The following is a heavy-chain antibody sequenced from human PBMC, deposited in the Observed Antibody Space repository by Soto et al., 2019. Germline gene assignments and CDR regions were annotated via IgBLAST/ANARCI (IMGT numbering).Heavy chain of an antibody. CDR1: GFTFSSHW. CDR2: IKQDGSEK. J-gene: IGHJ4*02. D-gene: IGHD2-15*01. CDR3: AREVVAANVDY. Sequence: GGSLRLSCAASGFTFSSHWMSWVRQAPGKGLEWVTNIKQDGSEKYYVDSVKGRFTISRDNAKNSLYLQMNSLRAEDTAVYYCAREVVAANVDYWGQGTLVTVSS. V-gene: IGHV3-7*03.